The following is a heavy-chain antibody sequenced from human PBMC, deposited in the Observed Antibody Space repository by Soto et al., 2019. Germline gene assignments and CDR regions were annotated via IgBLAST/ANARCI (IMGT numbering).Heavy chain of an antibody. D-gene: IGHD5-18*01. CDR2: ISGSGGST. CDR1: GFTFSSYA. V-gene: IGHV3-23*01. Sequence: GESLKISCAASGFTFSSYAMSWVRQAPGKGLEWVSAISGSGGSTYYADSVKGRFTISRDNSKNTLYLQMNSLRAEDTAVYYCAKDQKGGYSYVGAYYFDYWGQGTLVTVSS. J-gene: IGHJ4*02. CDR3: AKDQKGGYSYVGAYYFDY.